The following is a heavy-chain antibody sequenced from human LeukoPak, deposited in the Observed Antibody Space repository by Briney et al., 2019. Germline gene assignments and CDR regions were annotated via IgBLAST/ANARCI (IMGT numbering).Heavy chain of an antibody. CDR3: ARACKDRSGYQYSFDF. Sequence: PSETLSLICLVSGGSISGYYWSWIRQPPGKGLEWIGYGHSSGRTNYNSSLKSRATLSVDTSRNDFSLKLSSVTAADTAVYYCARACKDRSGYQYSFDFWGRGTLVTVSS. V-gene: IGHV4-59*01. D-gene: IGHD3-22*01. CDR1: GGSISGYY. CDR2: GHSSGRT. J-gene: IGHJ4*02.